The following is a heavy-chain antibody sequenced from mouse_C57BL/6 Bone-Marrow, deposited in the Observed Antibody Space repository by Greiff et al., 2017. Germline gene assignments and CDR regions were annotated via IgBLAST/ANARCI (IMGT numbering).Heavy chain of an antibody. J-gene: IGHJ2*01. CDR1: GYTFTDYY. Sequence: VQLQQSGPELVKPGASVKISCKASGYTFTDYYMNWVKQSHGKSLEWIGDINPNNGGTSYNQKFKGKATLTVDKSSSTAYMELRSLTSEDSAVYYCASRGWLLFDYWGQGTTLTVSS. CDR3: ASRGWLLFDY. V-gene: IGHV1-26*01. CDR2: INPNNGGT. D-gene: IGHD2-3*01.